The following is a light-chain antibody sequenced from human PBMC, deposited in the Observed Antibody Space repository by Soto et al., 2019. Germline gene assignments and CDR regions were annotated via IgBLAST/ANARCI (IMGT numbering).Light chain of an antibody. V-gene: IGLV2-8*01. Sequence: QSVLTQPASASGSPGQSITISCTGTSSDLAIYDFVSWYQHHPGKAPRLIIYEVVQRPSGVPDRFSGSKSGNTASLTVSGLQAADEADYFCKSYAGSNTYVFGSGTKVTVL. CDR3: KSYAGSNTYV. J-gene: IGLJ1*01. CDR2: EVV. CDR1: SSDLAIYDF.